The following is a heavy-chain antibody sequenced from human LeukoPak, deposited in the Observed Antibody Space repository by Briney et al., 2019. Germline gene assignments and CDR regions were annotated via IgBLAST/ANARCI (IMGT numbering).Heavy chain of an antibody. V-gene: IGHV1-2*02. Sequence: ASVKVSCKASGYTFTGYYIHWVRQAPGQGLEWMGWINPNSGGTNYAQKFQGRVTMTRDTSISTAYMELSRLRSDDTAVYYCARVISSQRYYFDYWGQGTLVTVSS. CDR1: GYTFTGYY. J-gene: IGHJ4*02. D-gene: IGHD3-3*02. CDR2: INPNSGGT. CDR3: ARVISSQRYYFDY.